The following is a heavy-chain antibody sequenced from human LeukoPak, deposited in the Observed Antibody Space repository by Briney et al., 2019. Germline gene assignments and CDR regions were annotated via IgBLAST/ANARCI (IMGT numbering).Heavy chain of an antibody. D-gene: IGHD6-6*01. V-gene: IGHV4-59*01. CDR3: ARAREQLVHYCYYMDV. CDR1: GGSISSYY. J-gene: IGHJ6*03. Sequence: QPSETLSLTCTVSGGSISSYYWSWIRQPPGKGLEWIGYIYYSGSTNYNPSLKSRVTISVDTSKNQFSLKLSSVTAADTAVYYCARAREQLVHYCYYMDVWGKGITVTVSS. CDR2: IYYSGST.